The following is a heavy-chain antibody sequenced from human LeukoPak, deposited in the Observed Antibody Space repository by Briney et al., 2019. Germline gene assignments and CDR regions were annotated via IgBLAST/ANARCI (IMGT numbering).Heavy chain of an antibody. J-gene: IGHJ3*02. CDR3: TRAYGGNSYDAFDM. Sequence: GGSLKLSCAASGFTFSGSALHWVRRASGKGLEWVGRIRSKANSYTTAYTASVKGRFTISRDDSKNTAFLQMNSLKTEDTAVYYCTRAYGGNSYDAFDMWGQGTMVTVSS. CDR2: IRSKANSYTT. V-gene: IGHV3-73*01. CDR1: GFTFSGSA. D-gene: IGHD4-23*01.